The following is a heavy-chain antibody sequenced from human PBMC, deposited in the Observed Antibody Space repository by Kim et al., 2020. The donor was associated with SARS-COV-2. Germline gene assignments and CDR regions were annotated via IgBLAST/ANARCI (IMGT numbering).Heavy chain of an antibody. CDR2: IYYSGST. V-gene: IGHV4-59*01. J-gene: IGHJ5*02. CDR1: GGSISSYY. Sequence: SETLSLTCTVSGGSISSYYWSWIRQPPGKGLEWIGYIYYSGSTNYNPSLKSRVTISVDTSKNQFSLKLSSVTAADTAVYYCASLGYDYVWGSNAWGQGTLVTVSS. CDR3: ASLGYDYVWGSNA. D-gene: IGHD3-16*01.